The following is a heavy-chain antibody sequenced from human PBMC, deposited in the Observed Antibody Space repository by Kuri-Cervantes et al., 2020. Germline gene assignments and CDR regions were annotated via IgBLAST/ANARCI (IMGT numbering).Heavy chain of an antibody. D-gene: IGHD3-10*01. V-gene: IGHV4-4*07. CDR2: IYTSGST. CDR1: GGSVSSYY. Sequence: SETLSLTCTVSGGSVSSYYWSWIRQPAGKGLEWIGRIYTSGSTNYNPSLKSRVTISVDTSKNQFSLKLGSVTAADTAVYYCANAGRDRDYYYGMDVWGQGTTVTVSS. J-gene: IGHJ6*02. CDR3: ANAGRDRDYYYGMDV.